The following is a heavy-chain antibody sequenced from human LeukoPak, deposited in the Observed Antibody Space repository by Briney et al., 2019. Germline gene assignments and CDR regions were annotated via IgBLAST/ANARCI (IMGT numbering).Heavy chain of an antibody. J-gene: IGHJ4*02. D-gene: IGHD6-19*01. V-gene: IGHV3-23*01. CDR3: AREGGIIVAGKFDS. Sequence: GGSLRLSCAASGFTFSSYAMSWVRQAPGKGLEWVSGISGSGGSTYYADSVRGRLTISRDNSKNTLYLQMNSLRAEDTAVYYCAREGGIIVAGKFDSWGQGTLVTVSS. CDR1: GFTFSSYA. CDR2: ISGSGGST.